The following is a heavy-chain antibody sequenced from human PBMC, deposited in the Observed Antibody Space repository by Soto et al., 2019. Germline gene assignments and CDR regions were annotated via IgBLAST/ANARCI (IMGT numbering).Heavy chain of an antibody. Sequence: QVQLVESGGGVVQPGRSLRLSCAASGFTFSSYGMHWVRQAPGKGLEWVAVISYDGSNKYYADSVKGRFTISRDNSKNTLYLQRNSLGGEDTAVYCCAKDQLRGVRGVITYGYGMEVWGQGTTVTVSS. J-gene: IGHJ6*02. CDR1: GFTFSSYG. CDR3: AKDQLRGVRGVITYGYGMEV. V-gene: IGHV3-30*18. D-gene: IGHD3-10*01. CDR2: ISYDGSNK.